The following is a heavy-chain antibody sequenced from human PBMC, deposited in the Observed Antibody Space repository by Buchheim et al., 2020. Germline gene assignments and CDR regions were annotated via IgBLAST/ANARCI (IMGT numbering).Heavy chain of an antibody. CDR2: IHYSGTA. J-gene: IGHJ4*02. V-gene: IGHV4-31*03. D-gene: IGHD2-15*01. CDR1: GGSISGGDYY. Sequence: QVQLRESGPGLVKPSQTLSLTCTVSGGSISGGDYYWNWIRQYPGKGLEWVGYIHYSGTAYYNPSLKSRVTISVDTSENQFSLKLTSVTAADTAVYYCARTYCSDHTCYYIDYWGQGT. CDR3: ARTYCSDHTCYYIDY.